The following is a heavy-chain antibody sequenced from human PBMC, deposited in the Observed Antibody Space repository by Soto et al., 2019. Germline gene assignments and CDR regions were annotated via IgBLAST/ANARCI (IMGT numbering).Heavy chain of an antibody. Sequence: SETLSLTCTVSGGSISSSSYYWGWIRQPPGKGLEWIGSIYYSGSTYYNPSLKSRVTISVDTSKNQFSLKLSSVTAADTAVYYCARLVSFFGVVIISALFDYWCQGTLGTFSS. J-gene: IGHJ4*02. CDR1: GGSISSSSYY. CDR2: IYYSGST. D-gene: IGHD3-3*01. V-gene: IGHV4-39*01. CDR3: ARLVSFFGVVIISALFDY.